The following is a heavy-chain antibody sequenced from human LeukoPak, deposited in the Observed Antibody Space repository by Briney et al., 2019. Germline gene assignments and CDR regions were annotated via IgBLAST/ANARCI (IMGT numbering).Heavy chain of an antibody. Sequence: GGSLRLPCTTSGFTFGDYGMSWVRQAPGKGLEWVGFIRSKAHGGTVEYAASVKGRFDISRDDSKSIVYLQMNSLKTEDTAVYYCSRDNYDDRTDHSKYYFDYWGQGTLVTVSS. CDR2: IRSKAHGGTV. J-gene: IGHJ4*02. CDR3: SRDNYDDRTDHSKYYFDY. V-gene: IGHV3-49*04. CDR1: GFTFGDYG. D-gene: IGHD3-3*01.